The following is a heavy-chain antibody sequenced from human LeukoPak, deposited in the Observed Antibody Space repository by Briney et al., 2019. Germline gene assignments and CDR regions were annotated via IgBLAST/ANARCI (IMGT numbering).Heavy chain of an antibody. V-gene: IGHV3-23*01. Sequence: PGASLRLSCAASGFTFSNYAMSWVRQAPGKGLEWVSVISGSGSSTYYADSVKGRFTISRDNSKNTLYLQMNSLRAEDAALYYCAKAHSSGWYVIFDYWGQGTLVTVSS. CDR2: ISGSGSST. CDR1: GFTFSNYA. J-gene: IGHJ4*02. CDR3: AKAHSSGWYVIFDY. D-gene: IGHD6-19*01.